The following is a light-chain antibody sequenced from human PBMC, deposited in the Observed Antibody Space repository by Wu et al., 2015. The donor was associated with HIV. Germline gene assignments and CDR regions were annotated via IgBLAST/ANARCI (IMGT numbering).Light chain of an antibody. CDR2: GAS. CDR1: QDINRN. V-gene: IGKV3-15*01. CDR3: QQYDKWPPYT. Sequence: EILMTQSPVTLSVSAGGRATLSCRASQDINRNLAWYQQRPGQAPRLLVHGASTRATGVPARFSGNGSGTEFTFSINNIQSEDFAIYYCQQYDKWPPYTFGQGTRLDIK. J-gene: IGKJ2*01.